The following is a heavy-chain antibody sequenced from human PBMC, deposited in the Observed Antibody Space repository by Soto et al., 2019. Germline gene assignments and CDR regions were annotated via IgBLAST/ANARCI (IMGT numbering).Heavy chain of an antibody. D-gene: IGHD4-4*01. J-gene: IGHJ5*02. V-gene: IGHV1-3*04. CDR3: ATGSSDYKLVFTSSDP. CDR2: INTGNGNT. Sequence: APVKVSWKASGYSFSRWTIHWVRQAPGQMPEWVGWINTGNGNTKYSQKFQGRVTITRDTSATTVSPELRSLRPADAANYYPATGSSDYKLVFTSSDPWGQRTLLTVSS. CDR1: GYSFSRWT.